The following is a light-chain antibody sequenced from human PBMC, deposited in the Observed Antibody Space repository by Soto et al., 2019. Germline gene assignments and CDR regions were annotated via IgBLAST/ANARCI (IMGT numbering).Light chain of an antibody. V-gene: IGKV3-11*01. CDR3: QQRSNWPLIT. Sequence: EIVLTQSPATPSLSPGERATLSCRASQSISNYLAWYQQKPGQAPRLLIYEASNRATGIPARFSGSGSGTDFTLTISSLEPEDFAVYYCQQRSNWPLITFGQGTRLEIK. CDR2: EAS. J-gene: IGKJ5*01. CDR1: QSISNY.